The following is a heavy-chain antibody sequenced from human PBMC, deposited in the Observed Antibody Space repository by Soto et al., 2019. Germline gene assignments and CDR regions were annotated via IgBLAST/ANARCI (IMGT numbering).Heavy chain of an antibody. Sequence: SVKVSCKASGGTFSSYAISWVRQAPGQGLEWMGGIIPIFGTANYAQKFQGRVTITADESTSTAYMELSSLRSEDTAVYYCGSDHLSAGLSSSRNPGHRLLSHYYGMDVWGQGTTVTVSS. D-gene: IGHD6-13*01. J-gene: IGHJ6*02. V-gene: IGHV1-69*13. CDR1: GGTFSSYA. CDR2: IIPIFGTA. CDR3: GSDHLSAGLSSSRNPGHRLLSHYYGMDV.